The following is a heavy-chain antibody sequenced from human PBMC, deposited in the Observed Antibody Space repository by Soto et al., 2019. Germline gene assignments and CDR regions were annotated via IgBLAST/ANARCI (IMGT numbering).Heavy chain of an antibody. D-gene: IGHD3-10*01. Sequence: SETLSLTCTVSGGSISRYYWSWIRQPPGKGLEWIGYIYYSGSTNYNPSLKSRVTISVDTSKNQFSLKLSSVTAADTAVYYCARVSGSYIYMDVWGKGTTVTVSS. J-gene: IGHJ6*03. V-gene: IGHV4-59*01. CDR3: ARVSGSYIYMDV. CDR1: GGSISRYY. CDR2: IYYSGST.